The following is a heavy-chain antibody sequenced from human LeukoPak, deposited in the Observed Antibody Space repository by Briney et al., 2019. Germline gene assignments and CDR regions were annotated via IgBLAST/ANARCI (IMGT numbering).Heavy chain of an antibody. Sequence: ASVKVSCKASGYTFTSYGISWVRQAPGQGLEWMGWISAYNGNTNYAQKLQGRVTMTTDTSTSTAYMELRSLRSDDTAVYYCARVSVVYAYYYYYMDVGGKGTTVTVSS. CDR1: GYTFTSYG. J-gene: IGHJ6*03. V-gene: IGHV1-18*01. CDR3: ARVSVVYAYYYYYMDV. D-gene: IGHD2-8*02. CDR2: ISAYNGNT.